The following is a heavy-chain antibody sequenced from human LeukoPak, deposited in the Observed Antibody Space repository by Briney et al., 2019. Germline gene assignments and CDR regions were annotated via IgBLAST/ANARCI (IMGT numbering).Heavy chain of an antibody. CDR2: IYTSGST. CDR3: ARVPQGPNGDDAFDI. V-gene: IGHV4-4*07. Sequence: SEILSLTCTVSGGSISSYYWSWIRQPAGKGLEWIGRIYTSGSTNYNPSLKSRVTMSVDTSKNQFSLKLSSVTAADTAVYYCARVPQGPNGDDAFDIWGQGTMVTVSS. J-gene: IGHJ3*02. D-gene: IGHD3-10*01. CDR1: GGSISSYY.